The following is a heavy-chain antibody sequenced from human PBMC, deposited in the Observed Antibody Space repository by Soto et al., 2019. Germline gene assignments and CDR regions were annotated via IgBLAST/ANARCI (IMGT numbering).Heavy chain of an antibody. Sequence: QVQLVQSGAEVKKPGASVKVSCKASGYTFTSYGIAWVRQAPGQGLEWMGWINTYDGNTNYAQEFQRRVTMTTDTATSTAYMELRSLRSDDTAVYYCARVRLTMIVVPFGVLWGQGTLVTVSS. CDR2: INTYDGNT. D-gene: IGHD3-22*01. CDR1: GYTFTSYG. CDR3: ARVRLTMIVVPFGVL. J-gene: IGHJ4*02. V-gene: IGHV1-18*04.